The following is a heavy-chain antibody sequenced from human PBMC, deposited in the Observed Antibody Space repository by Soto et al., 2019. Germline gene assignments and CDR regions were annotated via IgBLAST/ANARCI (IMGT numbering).Heavy chain of an antibody. D-gene: IGHD3-16*01. Sequence: QLHLQESGPGLVKPSETLSLTCIVSGGSLSSSSYYWAWIRQPPGKGLEWIGTIYYNGNTYYNPSLKSRVTIALGTSKNEFSLKRSSVTATDTAVYFCWRHDWTYYLLAINYWGQGTLATVSS. V-gene: IGHV4-39*01. CDR2: IYYNGNT. J-gene: IGHJ4*02. CDR1: GGSLSSSSYY. CDR3: WRHDWTYYLLAINY.